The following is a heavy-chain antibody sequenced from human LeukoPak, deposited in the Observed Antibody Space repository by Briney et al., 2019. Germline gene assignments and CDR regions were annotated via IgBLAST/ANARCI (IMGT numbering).Heavy chain of an antibody. CDR2: IDSSGIT. Sequence: SETLSLTCTVSDGSISSFYYAWIRQPPAKGLEWIGYIDSSGITNYNSSLNSRVTISLDTSQNQFSLKLNSVTAADTAVYYCATVASGWYPDYWGQGALVTVAS. V-gene: IGHV4-59*01. J-gene: IGHJ4*02. CDR1: DGSISSFY. CDR3: ATVASGWYPDY. D-gene: IGHD6-19*01.